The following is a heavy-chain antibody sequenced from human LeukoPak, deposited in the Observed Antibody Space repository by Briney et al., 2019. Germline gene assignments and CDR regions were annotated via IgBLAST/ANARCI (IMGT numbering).Heavy chain of an antibody. Sequence: GGSLRLSCAASGFTLSSYSMHWVRQAPGKGLEFVSAISKNGENTYYANSVKGRFTISRDNSKNTLYLQMNSLRAEDTAVYYCAKDTFFDYWGQGTLVTVSS. J-gene: IGHJ4*02. CDR2: ISKNGENT. D-gene: IGHD2/OR15-2a*01. V-gene: IGHV3-64*01. CDR1: GFTLSSYS. CDR3: AKDTFFDY.